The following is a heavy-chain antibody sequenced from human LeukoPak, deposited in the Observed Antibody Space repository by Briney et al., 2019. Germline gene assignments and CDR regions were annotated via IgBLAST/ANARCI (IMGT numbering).Heavy chain of an antibody. Sequence: SETLSLTCTVSGDSISNYYWNWIRQPPGKGLEWIGYIYYTGSTNYNPSLKSRVTISVDTSKNQFSLKLSSVTAADTAVYYCARVYYSSSYDYWYFDLWGRGTLVTVSS. CDR3: ARVYYSSSYDYWYFDL. CDR2: IYYTGST. V-gene: IGHV4-59*01. J-gene: IGHJ2*01. D-gene: IGHD6-13*01. CDR1: GDSISNYY.